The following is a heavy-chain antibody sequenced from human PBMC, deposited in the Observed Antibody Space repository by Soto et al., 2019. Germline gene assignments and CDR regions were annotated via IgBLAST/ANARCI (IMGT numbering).Heavy chain of an antibody. CDR2: ICSGGST. D-gene: IGHD3-9*01. CDR1: GFTVSSNY. Sequence: GGSLRLSCAASGFTVSSNYMSWVRQAPGKGLEWVSVICSGGSTYYADSVKGRFTISRDNSKNTLYLQMNSLRAEDTAVYYCAREKILIGKSGYYYYYGMDGWGQGTTVTVSS. V-gene: IGHV3-53*01. CDR3: AREKILIGKSGYYYYYGMDG. J-gene: IGHJ6*02.